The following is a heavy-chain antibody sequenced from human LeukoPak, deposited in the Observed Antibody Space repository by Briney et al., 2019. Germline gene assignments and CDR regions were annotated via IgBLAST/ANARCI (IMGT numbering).Heavy chain of an antibody. D-gene: IGHD3-10*02. CDR2: FSNSGST. V-gene: IGHV4-59*01. J-gene: IGHJ6*02. CDR3: ARVFGYHGMDV. Sequence: SETLSLTCTVSGGSISSFYWSWIRQPPGKGLEWIGYFSNSGSTYYNPSLESRVTISADTSNEHLSLMVTSVAAADTAVYYCARVFGYHGMDVWGQGTTVTVSS. CDR1: GGSISSFY.